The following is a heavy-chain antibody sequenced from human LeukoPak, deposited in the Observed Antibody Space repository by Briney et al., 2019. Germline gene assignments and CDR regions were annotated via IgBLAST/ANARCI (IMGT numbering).Heavy chain of an antibody. CDR1: GFTFSSYW. Sequence: PGGSLRLSCAASGFTFSSYWMSWVRQAPGKGLEWVANIKQDGSEKYYVDSVKGRFTISRDNSKNSLYLQMNSLRAEDTALYYCAKDQVAAAGSTGDYYYYYGMDVWGQGTTVTVSS. D-gene: IGHD6-13*01. V-gene: IGHV3-7*03. CDR2: IKQDGSEK. J-gene: IGHJ6*02. CDR3: AKDQVAAAGSTGDYYYYYGMDV.